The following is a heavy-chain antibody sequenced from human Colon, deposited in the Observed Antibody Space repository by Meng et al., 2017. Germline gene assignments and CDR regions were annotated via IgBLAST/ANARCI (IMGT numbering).Heavy chain of an antibody. CDR1: GFTFSSYA. J-gene: IGHJ4*02. CDR2: ISSSGGTI. V-gene: IGHV3-48*03. CDR3: ARDDYSDSSGLGY. Sequence: GESLKISCAASGFTFSSYAMNWVRQAPGKGLEWVSYISSSGGTIYYADSVKGRFTISRDNAKKSMYLQMNSLRAEDTAVYYCARDDYSDSSGLGYWGQGTLVTVSS. D-gene: IGHD3-22*01.